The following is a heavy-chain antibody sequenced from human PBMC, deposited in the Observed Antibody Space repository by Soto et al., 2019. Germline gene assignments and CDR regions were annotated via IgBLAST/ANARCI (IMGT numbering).Heavy chain of an antibody. CDR2: IDHSGST. D-gene: IGHD3-22*01. J-gene: IGHJ4*02. V-gene: IGHV4-34*01. CDR3: ARGSPINYFDDSGYDRTFPY. CDR1: GGSSSGHY. Sequence: SETLSLTCAVYGGSSSGHYWTWIRQPPGKGLEWIGEIDHSGSTNYNPSLKSRVTISVDTSKTRFSLKLSSVTAADTAVYYCARGSPINYFDDSGYDRTFPYWGQGTLVTVS.